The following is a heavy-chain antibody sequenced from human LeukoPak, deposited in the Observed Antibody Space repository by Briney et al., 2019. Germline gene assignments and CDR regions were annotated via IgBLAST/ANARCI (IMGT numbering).Heavy chain of an antibody. Sequence: GGSLRLSCAASGFTFSSYGMHWVRQAPGKGLEWVAVIWYDGSNKYYADSVKGRFTISRDNSKNTLYLQMNSLRAEDTAVYYCARDFSDHYGSSYYYYYGMDVWGQGTTVTVSS. D-gene: IGHD3-10*01. J-gene: IGHJ6*02. V-gene: IGHV3-33*01. CDR1: GFTFSSYG. CDR2: IWYDGSNK. CDR3: ARDFSDHYGSSYYYYYGMDV.